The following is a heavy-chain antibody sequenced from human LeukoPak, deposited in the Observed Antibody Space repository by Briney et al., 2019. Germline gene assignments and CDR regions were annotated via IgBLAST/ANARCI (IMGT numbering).Heavy chain of an antibody. D-gene: IGHD6-19*01. J-gene: IGHJ4*02. CDR2: FYNSGGS. CDR3: ARIGAVAGSEMFDY. V-gene: IGHV4-59*01. CDR1: DDSISDYY. Sequence: SETLSLTCTVSDDSISDYYRGWIRQPPGKGLEWIGYFYNSGGSTYNPSLKSRVTISADTSKNHFSLKLNSVTAVDTAVYFCARIGAVAGSEMFDYWGLGTLVTVSS.